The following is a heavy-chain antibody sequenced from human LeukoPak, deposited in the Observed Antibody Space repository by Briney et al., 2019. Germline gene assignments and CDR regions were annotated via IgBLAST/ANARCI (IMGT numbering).Heavy chain of an antibody. CDR1: GYSFTSYW. D-gene: IGHD3-3*01. CDR3: ARQGNTISLDY. J-gene: IGHJ4*02. V-gene: IGHV5-51*01. CDR2: IYPRDSDT. Sequence: GESLKISCKVSGYSFTSYWIGWVRQMPGKGLEWMGIIYPRDSDTRFSPSFQGQVTISADKSISTAYLQWSSLKASDPAMYYCARQGNTISLDYWGQGTLVTVSS.